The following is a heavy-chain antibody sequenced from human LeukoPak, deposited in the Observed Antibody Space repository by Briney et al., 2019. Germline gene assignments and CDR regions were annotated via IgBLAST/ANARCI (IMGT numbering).Heavy chain of an antibody. CDR3: AAGSGAPGY. CDR2: IRNRTEGGTT. CDR1: GFTFRKAW. D-gene: IGHD3-10*01. Sequence: GGSLRLSCAASGFTFRKAWMNWVRQAPGKGLEWVGRIRNRTEGGTTDYAAPVKGRFTISRDDSRNMVFLHMNSLNTGDTAVYFCAAGSGAPGYWGRGTLVTVSS. J-gene: IGHJ4*02. V-gene: IGHV3-15*01.